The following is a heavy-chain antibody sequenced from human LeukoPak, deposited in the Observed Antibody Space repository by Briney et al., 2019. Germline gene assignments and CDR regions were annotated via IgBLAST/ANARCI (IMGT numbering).Heavy chain of an antibody. Sequence: ASVKVSCKASGYTFTGYYMHWVRQAPGQGLEWMGRINPNSGGTNYAQKFQGRVTMTRDTSISTAYMELSRLRSDDTAVYYCARVNRPIVGAIFRTRDYFDYWGQGTLVTVPS. CDR3: ARVNRPIVGAIFRTRDYFDY. J-gene: IGHJ4*02. CDR1: GYTFTGYY. V-gene: IGHV1-2*06. D-gene: IGHD1-26*01. CDR2: INPNSGGT.